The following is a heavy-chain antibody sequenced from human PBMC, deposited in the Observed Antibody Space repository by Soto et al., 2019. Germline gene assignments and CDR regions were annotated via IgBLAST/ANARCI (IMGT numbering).Heavy chain of an antibody. CDR3: ARHSTYQPLLSPGGPFDY. CDR1: GGSISSYY. J-gene: IGHJ4*02. CDR2: IYYSGST. V-gene: IGHV4-59*08. Sequence: SETLSLTCTVSGGSISSYYWSWIRQPPGKGLEWIGYIYYSGSTNYNPSLKSRVTISVDTSKNQFSLKLSSVTAADTAVYYCARHSTYQPLLSPGGPFDYWGQGTLVTVSS. D-gene: IGHD2-2*01.